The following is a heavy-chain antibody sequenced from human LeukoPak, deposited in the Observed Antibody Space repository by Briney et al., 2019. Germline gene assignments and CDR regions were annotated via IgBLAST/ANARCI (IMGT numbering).Heavy chain of an antibody. V-gene: IGHV3-21*01. CDR3: ATSGYHYGLVDY. J-gene: IGHJ4*02. CDR1: GLTFSFSVYS. CDR2: IISSSSCI. Sequence: SGGSLRLSCAASGLTFSFSVYSMNWVRQAPGKGLEWVSSIISSSSCIYYADSVKGRFTISRDNAKNSLYLQMNTLRAEDTAVYYCATSGYHYGLVDYWGQGTLVTVSS. D-gene: IGHD5-18*01.